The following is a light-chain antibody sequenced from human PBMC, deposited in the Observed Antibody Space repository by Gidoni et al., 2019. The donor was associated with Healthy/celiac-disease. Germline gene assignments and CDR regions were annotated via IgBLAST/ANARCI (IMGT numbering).Light chain of an antibody. CDR1: KLGEKY. V-gene: IGLV3-1*01. J-gene: IGLJ2*01. CDR2: QDS. CDR3: QAWDSRTASV. Sequence: SYELTQPPSVSVSPGQTASITCSGDKLGEKYACWYQQKPGQSPVLVIYQDSKRPSGIPERFAGSNSGNTATLTISGTQARDEADYYCQAWDSRTASVFGGGTKLTVL.